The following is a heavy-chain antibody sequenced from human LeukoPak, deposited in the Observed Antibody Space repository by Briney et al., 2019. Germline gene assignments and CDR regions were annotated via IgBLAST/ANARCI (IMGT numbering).Heavy chain of an antibody. D-gene: IGHD1-26*01. V-gene: IGHV3-21*01. CDR2: TSSSGSYI. CDR1: GFTFSSYS. J-gene: IGHJ4*02. Sequence: GESLKISCAASGFTFSSYSMNWVRQAPGKGLEWVSSTSSSGSYINYADSVKGRFTISRDNAKNSLYLQMNSLRVEDTAVYYCARVKVGASDYWGQGTLVTVSS. CDR3: ARVKVGASDY.